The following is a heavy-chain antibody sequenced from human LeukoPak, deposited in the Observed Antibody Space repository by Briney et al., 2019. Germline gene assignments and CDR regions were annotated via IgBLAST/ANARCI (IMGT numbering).Heavy chain of an antibody. CDR3: ARVVKGRGYSSSKALHLDY. D-gene: IGHD6-13*01. J-gene: IGHJ4*02. Sequence: PSETLSLTCTVSGGSISSYYWSWIRQPPGKGLEWIGYIYYSGSTNYNPSLKSRVTISVDTSKNQFSLKLSSVTAADTAVYYCARVVKGRGYSSSKALHLDYWGQGTLVTVSS. CDR1: GGSISSYY. V-gene: IGHV4-59*01. CDR2: IYYSGST.